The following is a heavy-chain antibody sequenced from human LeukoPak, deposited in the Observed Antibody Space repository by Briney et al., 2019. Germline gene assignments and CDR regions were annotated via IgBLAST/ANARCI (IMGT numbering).Heavy chain of an antibody. V-gene: IGHV1-69*02. J-gene: IGHJ5*02. CDR1: GGTLSTYS. CDR2: ILPVVGLA. CDR3: ARLCGDPNCFDP. Sequence: SVKVSCKASGGTLSTYSITWVRQAPGQGLEWMGRILPVVGLANYAQKFQGRVTITADTSTRTVYMELSSLTSDDTAMYYCARLCGDPNCFDPWGQGTLVTVSS. D-gene: IGHD2-21*02.